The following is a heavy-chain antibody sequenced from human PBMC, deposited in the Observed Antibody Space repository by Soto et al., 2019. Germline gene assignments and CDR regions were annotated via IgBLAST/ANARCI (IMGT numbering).Heavy chain of an antibody. Sequence: QVQLVQSGAEVKKPGSSVKVSCKASGGTFSSYTISWVRQAPGQGLEWMGGILPILGIANYAQKFQGRVTITADKSTSTAYMELSSLRSEDTAVYYCASLSVVVADDPDYWGQGTLVTVSS. D-gene: IGHD2-15*01. CDR1: GGTFSSYT. J-gene: IGHJ4*02. V-gene: IGHV1-69*02. CDR2: ILPILGIA. CDR3: ASLSVVVADDPDY.